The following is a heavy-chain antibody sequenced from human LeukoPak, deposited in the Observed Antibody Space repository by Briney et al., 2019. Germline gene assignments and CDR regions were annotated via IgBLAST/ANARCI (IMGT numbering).Heavy chain of an antibody. CDR1: GYTLTELS. Sequence: GASVEVSCKVSGYTLTELSMHWVRQAPGKGLEWMGGFDPEDGETIYAQKFQGRVTMTEDTSTDTAYMELSSLRSEDTAVYYCATTSIAAAGHFDYWGQGTLVTVSS. CDR2: FDPEDGET. V-gene: IGHV1-24*01. D-gene: IGHD6-13*01. CDR3: ATTSIAAAGHFDY. J-gene: IGHJ4*02.